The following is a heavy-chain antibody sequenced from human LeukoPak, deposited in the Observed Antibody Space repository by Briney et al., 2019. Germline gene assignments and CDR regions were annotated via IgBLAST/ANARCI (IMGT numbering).Heavy chain of an antibody. D-gene: IGHD3-22*01. V-gene: IGHV4-34*01. CDR3: ARSYYYDTSGQAY. CDR1: GGSFSGYY. Sequence: SETLSLTCDVYGGSFSGYYWSWIRQPPGKGLEWIGEINHSGSTNYNPSLKSRVTISVDTSKNQFSLKLSSVTAADTAVHYCARSYYYDTSGQAYWGQGTLVTVSS. J-gene: IGHJ4*02. CDR2: INHSGST.